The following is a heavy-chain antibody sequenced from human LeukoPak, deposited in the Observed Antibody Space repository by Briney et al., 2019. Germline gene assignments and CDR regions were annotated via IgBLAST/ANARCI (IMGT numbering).Heavy chain of an antibody. Sequence: SETLSLTCTVSGGSISSSSHYWGWIRQPPGKGLEWIASFHYSGTTYYNPSLKSRVTMSVDTSKNQFSLKLSSVTAADTTVYFCARALGVPAHFDYWGQGTLVTVSS. CDR3: ARALGVPAHFDY. CDR2: FHYSGTT. CDR1: GGSISSSSHY. V-gene: IGHV4-39*01. J-gene: IGHJ4*02. D-gene: IGHD2-2*01.